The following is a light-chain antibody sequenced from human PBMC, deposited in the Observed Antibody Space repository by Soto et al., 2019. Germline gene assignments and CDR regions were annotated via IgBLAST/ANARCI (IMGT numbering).Light chain of an antibody. Sequence: EIVLTQSPGTLSLSPGERATLSCRASQSVSSIYLAWYQQKPGQAPRLLIYGASSRATGIPDRFSGSGSGTDFTLTISRLEPEDFAVYYCQQYGSPLTFGGGTKVEIK. CDR2: GAS. CDR1: QSVSSIY. V-gene: IGKV3-20*01. J-gene: IGKJ4*01. CDR3: QQYGSPLT.